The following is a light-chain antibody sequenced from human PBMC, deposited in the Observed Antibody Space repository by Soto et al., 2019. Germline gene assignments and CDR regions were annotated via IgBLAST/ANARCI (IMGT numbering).Light chain of an antibody. J-gene: IGKJ1*01. CDR1: QSVSSSY. V-gene: IGKV3-20*01. CDR2: GAS. Sequence: IVLTHSPGTLSLSPLERATLSFMSSQSVSSSYLAWYQQKPGQAPRLLIYGASSRATGIPDRFSGSGSGTDFTLTISRLEPEDFAVYYCQQYGSSSWTFGQGTKVDI. CDR3: QQYGSSSWT.